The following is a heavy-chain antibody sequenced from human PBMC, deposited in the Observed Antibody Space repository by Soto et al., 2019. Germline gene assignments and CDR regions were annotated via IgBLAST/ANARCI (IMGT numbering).Heavy chain of an antibody. V-gene: IGHV3-30*18. Sequence: PGGSLRLSCAASGFTFRNYGMHWVRQAPGKWLEWVAVISHDGSDKYYADSMKGRFIISRDNSENTLFLNMNSLKPEDTAVYYCAKENQHLVHDYWGQGXLVTVYS. D-gene: IGHD6-13*01. CDR1: GFTFRNYG. J-gene: IGHJ4*02. CDR2: ISHDGSDK. CDR3: AKENQHLVHDY.